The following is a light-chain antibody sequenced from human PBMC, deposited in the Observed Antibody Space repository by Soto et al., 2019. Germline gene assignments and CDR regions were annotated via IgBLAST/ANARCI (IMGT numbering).Light chain of an antibody. CDR2: VAS. V-gene: IGKV3-20*01. CDR3: QQYGSSGT. J-gene: IGKJ1*01. CDR1: QRLPSDY. Sequence: DIVLTQSPGTLSLSPGERATLSCRASQRLPSDYLAWYQQKPGQAPRLLIYVASSRATGIPDRFSGSGSGTDFTLSISRLEPEDFAVYYCQQYGSSGTFGQGTKVDI.